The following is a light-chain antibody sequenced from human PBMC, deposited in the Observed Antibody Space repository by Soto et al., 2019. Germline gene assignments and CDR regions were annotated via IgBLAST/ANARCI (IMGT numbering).Light chain of an antibody. CDR3: PQYNNWPRN. Sequence: EIVMTQSPATLSVSPGARVTLFCRASQSIRSTLAWYQQIPGQAPRLLIYGASTRATGIPARFSAGGSGTEISLTISSLPSEEFGIDYCPQYNNWPRNFGQGTKLEIK. CDR2: GAS. V-gene: IGKV3-15*01. J-gene: IGKJ2*01. CDR1: QSIRST.